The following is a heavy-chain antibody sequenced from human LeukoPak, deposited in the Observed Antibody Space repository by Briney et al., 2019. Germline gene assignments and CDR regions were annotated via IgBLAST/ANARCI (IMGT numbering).Heavy chain of an antibody. CDR3: ARVSRYRPN. V-gene: IGHV3-30*03. CDR1: GFTFKAFR. CDR2: ISEDGDND. Sequence: PGGSLRLSCSVSGFTFKAFRMHWVRQALGKGLEWVAFISEDGDNDSYADSVKGRFTISRDNYENTLHLQMNSLRSEDTAVYYCARVSRYRPNWGQGTLVTVSS. D-gene: IGHD3-16*02. J-gene: IGHJ4*02.